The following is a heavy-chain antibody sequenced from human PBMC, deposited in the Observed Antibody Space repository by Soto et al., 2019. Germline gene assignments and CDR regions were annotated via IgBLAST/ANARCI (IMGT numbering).Heavy chain of an antibody. CDR3: AGADYYYYGMDV. V-gene: IGHV4-31*03. J-gene: IGHJ6*02. CDR1: GGSISSGGYY. CDR2: IYYSGST. Sequence: KTSETLSLTCTVSGGSISSGGYYWSWIRQHPGKGLEWIGYIYYSGSTYYNPSLKSRVTISVDTSKNQFSLKLSSVTAADTAVYYCAGADYYYYGMDVWGQGTTVTVSS.